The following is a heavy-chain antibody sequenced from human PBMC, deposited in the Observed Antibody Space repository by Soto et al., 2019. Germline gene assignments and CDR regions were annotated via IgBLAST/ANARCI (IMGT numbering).Heavy chain of an antibody. J-gene: IGHJ4*02. CDR1: GFTFSSYW. V-gene: IGHV3-74*01. CDR2: INSDGSSM. CDR3: ASWGHIVPVTPTDFDH. D-gene: IGHD2-21*02. Sequence: EVQLVESGGGLVQPGGSLRLSCAASGFTFSSYWMNWVRQAPGKGLMWVSRINSDGSSMSYAESVEGRFTVSRDNAKNTPYLQMNSLRAEDTAMYYCASWGHIVPVTPTDFDHWGQGTLVTVSS.